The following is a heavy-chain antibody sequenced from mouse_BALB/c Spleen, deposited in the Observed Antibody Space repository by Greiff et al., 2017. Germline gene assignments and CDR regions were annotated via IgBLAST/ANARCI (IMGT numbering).Heavy chain of an antibody. D-gene: IGHD1-1*01. V-gene: IGHV5-17*02. Sequence: EVMLVESGGGLVQPGGSRKLSCAASGFTFSSFGMHWVCQAPEKGLEWVAYISSGSSTIYYADTVKGRFTISRDNPKNTLFLQMTSLRSEDTAMYYCARLDYYGSSSSYWGQGTTLIVSS. CDR3: ARLDYYGSSSSY. CDR1: GFTFSSFG. CDR2: ISSGSSTI. J-gene: IGHJ2*01.